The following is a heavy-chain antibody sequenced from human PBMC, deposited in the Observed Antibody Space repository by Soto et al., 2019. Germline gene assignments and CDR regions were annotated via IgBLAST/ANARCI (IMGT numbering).Heavy chain of an antibody. V-gene: IGHV3-21*01. Sequence: GGSLRLSCAASGFTFSSYSMNWVRQAPGKGLEWVSSISSSSSYIYYADSVKGRFTISRDNSKNTLYLQMNSLRAEDTAVYYCARDLVVVRGVIGDDYWGQGTLVTVSS. J-gene: IGHJ4*02. CDR1: GFTFSSYS. CDR3: ARDLVVVRGVIGDDY. CDR2: ISSSSSYI. D-gene: IGHD3-10*01.